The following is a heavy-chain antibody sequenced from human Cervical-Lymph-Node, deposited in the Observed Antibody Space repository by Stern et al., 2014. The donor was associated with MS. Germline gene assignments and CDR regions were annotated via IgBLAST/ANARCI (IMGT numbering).Heavy chain of an antibody. CDR1: GDSISSSNW. V-gene: IGHV4-4*02. Sequence: QVQLQESGPGLVKPSGTLSLTCAVSGDSISSSNWWSWVRQSPGKGLEWVGDIYHAGTTNYNSTLKSRLTISANTSRTQFSLNLTAVTAADTAVYYCVRALGSSSFRYWFDPWGQGTLVIVSS. CDR3: VRALGSSSFRYWFDP. CDR2: IYHAGTT. D-gene: IGHD6-13*01. J-gene: IGHJ5*02.